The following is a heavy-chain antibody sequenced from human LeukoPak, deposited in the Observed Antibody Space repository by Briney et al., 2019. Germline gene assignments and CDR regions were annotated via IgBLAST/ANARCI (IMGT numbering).Heavy chain of an antibody. V-gene: IGHV1-18*04. Sequence: ASVKVSCKPSGYTFTGYFIQWVRQAPGQGLEWMGWISAYNGNTNYAQKLQGRVTMTTDTSTSTAYMELRSLRSDDTAVYYCASQGYTDAFDIWGQGTMVTVSS. CDR1: GYTFTGYF. J-gene: IGHJ3*02. CDR3: ASQGYTDAFDI. D-gene: IGHD5-18*01. CDR2: ISAYNGNT.